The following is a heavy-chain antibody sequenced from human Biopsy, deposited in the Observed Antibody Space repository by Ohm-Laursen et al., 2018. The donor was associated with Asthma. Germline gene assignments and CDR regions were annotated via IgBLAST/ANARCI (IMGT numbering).Heavy chain of an antibody. V-gene: IGHV4-39*01. D-gene: IGHD7-27*01. CDR2: ISYTGNT. Sequence: TLSLTCTVSGGSMSSRSYSWGWIRQPPGKGLEWIGSISYTGNTDIPSLRSRVTLSVDTSKNNFSLKLTSVTAADTAVFYCARHWNWGSFFDYWGQGMLVTVSS. CDR1: GGSMSSRSYS. CDR3: ARHWNWGSFFDY. J-gene: IGHJ4*02.